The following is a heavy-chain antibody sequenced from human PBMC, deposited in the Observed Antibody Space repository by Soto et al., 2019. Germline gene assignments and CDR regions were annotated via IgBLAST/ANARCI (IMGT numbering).Heavy chain of an antibody. D-gene: IGHD6-6*01. CDR1: GFALSSRDVG. J-gene: IGHJ4*02. Sequence: QIALKESGPTLVKPTQTLTLTCTFSGFALSSRDVGVGWIRQPPGKALEWLALIYWDDDKRYSPSLKSRLTITKDTSKHQVVLIMTNVDPMDTATYFCAHSKYSRSSFDFWGQGTLVTVSS. CDR2: IYWDDDK. V-gene: IGHV2-5*02. CDR3: AHSKYSRSSFDF.